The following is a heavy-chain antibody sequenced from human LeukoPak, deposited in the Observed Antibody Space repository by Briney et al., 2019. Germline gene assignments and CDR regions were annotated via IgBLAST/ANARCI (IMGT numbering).Heavy chain of an antibody. D-gene: IGHD4-11*01. CDR2: ISSSSSFI. V-gene: IGHV3-21*01. CDR3: AKDSLTTVDY. CDR1: GFTFSSYS. J-gene: IGHJ4*02. Sequence: GGSLRPSCAASGFTFSSYSMNWVRQAPGKGLEWVSSISSSSSFIYYADSVKGRFTIPRDNAKNSLYLQMNSLGVEDTAVYYCAKDSLTTVDYWGQGSLVTVSS.